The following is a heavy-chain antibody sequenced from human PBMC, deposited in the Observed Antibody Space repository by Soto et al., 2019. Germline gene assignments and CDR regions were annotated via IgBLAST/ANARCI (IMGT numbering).Heavy chain of an antibody. CDR3: ARKNSGSYYFAAFDI. D-gene: IGHD1-26*01. CDR1: GGSISSSNW. Sequence: SETLSLTCAVSGGSISSSNWWSWVRQPPGKGLEWIGEIYHSGSTNYNPSLKSRVTISVDKSKNQFSLKLSSVTAADTAVYYCARKNSGSYYFAAFDIWGQGTMVTVSS. CDR2: IYHSGST. V-gene: IGHV4-4*02. J-gene: IGHJ3*02.